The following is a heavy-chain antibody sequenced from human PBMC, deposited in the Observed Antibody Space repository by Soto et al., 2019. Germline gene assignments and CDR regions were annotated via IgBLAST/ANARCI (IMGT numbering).Heavy chain of an antibody. CDR1: GYSFTSYW. CDR2: IYPGDSDT. D-gene: IGHD6-13*01. V-gene: IGHV5-51*01. Sequence: GESLKISCKGSGYSFTSYWIGWVRQMPGKGLEWMGIIYPGDSDTRYSPSFQGQVTISADKSISTAYLQWSSLKASDTAMYYCARQIAAAGTDYYYYGMDVWGQGATVAVS. J-gene: IGHJ6*02. CDR3: ARQIAAAGTDYYYYGMDV.